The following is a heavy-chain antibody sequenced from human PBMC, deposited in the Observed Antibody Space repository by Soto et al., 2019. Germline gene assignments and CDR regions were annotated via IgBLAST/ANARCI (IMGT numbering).Heavy chain of an antibody. D-gene: IGHD2-2*01. Sequence: GESLKISCTGFGYTFTTFWISWVRQMPGKGLEWMGRIDPRDSYVNHSPSFQGHVTVSVDKSISTAYLQWGSLKASDTAMYYCARLYCTTSTCDSWFDPWGQGTLVTVS. CDR3: ARLYCTTSTCDSWFDP. J-gene: IGHJ5*02. CDR2: IDPRDSYV. CDR1: GYTFTTFW. V-gene: IGHV5-10-1*01.